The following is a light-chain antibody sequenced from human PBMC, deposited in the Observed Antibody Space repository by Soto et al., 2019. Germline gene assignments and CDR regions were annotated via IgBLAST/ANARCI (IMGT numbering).Light chain of an antibody. J-gene: IGKJ2*01. CDR2: DAS. CDR1: QSVSSSS. Sequence: EIVLTQSPATLSLSPGERATLSCGASQSVSSSSLAWYQQKPGLAPSLLIYDASSRATGIPDRFSGSGSGTDFTLTISRLESEDFAVYYCQQYGSSPRTFGQGTKLEIK. CDR3: QQYGSSPRT. V-gene: IGKV3D-20*01.